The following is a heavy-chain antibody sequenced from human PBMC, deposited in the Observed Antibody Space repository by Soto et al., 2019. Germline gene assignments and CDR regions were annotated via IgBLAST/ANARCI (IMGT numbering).Heavy chain of an antibody. CDR1: GGTFSSYA. V-gene: IGHV1-69*01. D-gene: IGHD6-6*01. Sequence: QVQLVQSGAEVKKPGSSVKVSCKASGGTFSSYAISWVRQAPGQGLEWMGGIIPIFGTANYAQKFQGRVTITADESTSIAYMELSSLRSEDTAVYYCARDKEYSSSETFNFDYWGQGTLVTVSS. J-gene: IGHJ4*02. CDR3: ARDKEYSSSETFNFDY. CDR2: IIPIFGTA.